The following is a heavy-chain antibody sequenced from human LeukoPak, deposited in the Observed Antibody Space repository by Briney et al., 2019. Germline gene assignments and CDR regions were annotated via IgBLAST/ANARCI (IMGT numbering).Heavy chain of an antibody. CDR1: GYTFSGYY. CDR2: INPNSGGT. D-gene: IGHD2-2*01. Sequence: GASVKVSCKASGYTFSGYYMHWVRQAPGQGLEWMGWINPNSGGTRYAQKFQGGVTFTSDTSISTAYMELSRLRSDDTAMYYCARGAVVPAARGDYYYYYYMDVWGKGTTVTVFS. J-gene: IGHJ6*03. CDR3: ARGAVVPAARGDYYYYYYMDV. V-gene: IGHV1-2*02.